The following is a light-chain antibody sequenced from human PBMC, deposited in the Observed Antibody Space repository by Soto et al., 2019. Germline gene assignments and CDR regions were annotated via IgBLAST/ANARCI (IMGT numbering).Light chain of an antibody. V-gene: IGLV2-14*01. Sequence: QSALTQPASVSGSPGQSITISCTGTSSEVGGYNYVSWYQQHPGKAPKLMIYEVSKRPSGVSDRFSGSKSGNTASLTISGRQAEDEAVYYSSSYASRSTVVFGGGTKVTVL. J-gene: IGLJ2*01. CDR2: EVS. CDR1: SSEVGGYNY. CDR3: SSYASRSTVV.